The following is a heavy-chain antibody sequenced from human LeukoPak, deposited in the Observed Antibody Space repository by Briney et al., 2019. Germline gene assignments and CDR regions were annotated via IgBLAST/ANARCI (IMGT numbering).Heavy chain of an antibody. V-gene: IGHV4-59*08. CDR2: VSSDGTT. J-gene: IGHJ4*02. CDR1: GDSFTSYY. CDR3: ARLDCTGDGCYNH. Sequence: PSETLSLTCSVSGDSFTSYYWSWIRQPPGKGLEWIGYVSSDGTTSYTPSLRSRVIMSVDTAKNHISLSLTSLTAADTAIYYCARLDCTGDGCYNHWGRGTLVTVSS. D-gene: IGHD2-8*02.